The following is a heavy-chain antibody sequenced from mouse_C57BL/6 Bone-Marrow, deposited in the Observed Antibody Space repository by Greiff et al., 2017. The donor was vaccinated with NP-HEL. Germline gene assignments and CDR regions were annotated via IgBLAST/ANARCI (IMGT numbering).Heavy chain of an antibody. CDR3: ARRGGWDENFDV. V-gene: IGHV2-2*01. CDR2: IWSGGST. CDR1: GFSLTSYG. J-gene: IGHJ1*03. D-gene: IGHD4-1*01. Sequence: QVQLQQSGPGLVQPSQSLSITCTVSGFSLTSYGVHWVRQSPGKGLEWLGVIWSGGSTDYNAAFISRLSISKDNSKSQVFFKINSLQADDTAIYYCARRGGWDENFDVWGTGTTVTVSS.